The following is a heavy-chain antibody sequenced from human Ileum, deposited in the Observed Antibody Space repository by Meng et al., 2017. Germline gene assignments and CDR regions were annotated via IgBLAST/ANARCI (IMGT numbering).Heavy chain of an antibody. Sequence: GESLKISCAASGLTFSRSDMHWVRQGTGKGLEWVARIKGDGSNIAYADSVKGRFTISRDNAKNTLYLQMNSLRAEDTAVYYCARDSGKASFDYWGQGSLVTVSS. CDR3: ARDSGKASFDY. J-gene: IGHJ4*02. V-gene: IGHV3-74*01. CDR1: GLTFSRSD. D-gene: IGHD3-10*01. CDR2: IKGDGSNI.